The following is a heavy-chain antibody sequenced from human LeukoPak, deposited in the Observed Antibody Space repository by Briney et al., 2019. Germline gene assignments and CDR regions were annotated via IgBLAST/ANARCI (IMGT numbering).Heavy chain of an antibody. CDR2: IYPGDSDT. CDR3: ARGYYDFWSGYYGMDV. V-gene: IGHV5-51*01. CDR1: RYSFTSYW. D-gene: IGHD3-3*01. Sequence: GLSVKLYCKGSRYSFTSYWIGWVRPMPGKGLEWMGIIYPGDSDTRNIPSFQGQATFPADKSISTAYLQRSSLKASDTAMYYCARGYYDFWSGYYGMDVWGQGATVTVSS. J-gene: IGHJ6*02.